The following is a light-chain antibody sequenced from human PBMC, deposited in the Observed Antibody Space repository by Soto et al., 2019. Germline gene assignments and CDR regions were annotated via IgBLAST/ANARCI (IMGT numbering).Light chain of an antibody. CDR2: AAS. V-gene: IGKV3-20*01. CDR3: QHYGSSFT. J-gene: IGKJ3*01. Sequence: IVLTQSPVTLSLSPGERATLSCRASQGVNSTYVAWYQQKPGQAPRLLIYAASIRATGIPDRFSGSGSGTDFILTISRLEPEDFVVYYWQHYGSSFTFGPGTKVDIK. CDR1: QGVNSTY.